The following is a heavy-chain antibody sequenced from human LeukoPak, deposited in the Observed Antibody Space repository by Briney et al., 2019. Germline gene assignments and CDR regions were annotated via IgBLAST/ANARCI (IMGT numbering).Heavy chain of an antibody. CDR3: ARTYSYSFDY. V-gene: IGHV3-53*01. J-gene: IGHJ4*02. Sequence: GGTLRLSCAASEFTVSSSYMSWVRQAPGKGLEWVSIIYSGGNTFYADSVKGRFTISRDSSKNTLYLQMNSLRAEDTAVYYCARTYSYSFDYWGQGTLVTVSS. D-gene: IGHD4-11*01. CDR2: IYSGGNT. CDR1: EFTVSSSY.